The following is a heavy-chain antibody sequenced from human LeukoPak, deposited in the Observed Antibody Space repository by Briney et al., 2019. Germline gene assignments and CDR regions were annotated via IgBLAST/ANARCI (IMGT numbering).Heavy chain of an antibody. CDR3: ARRVQPGPFDY. CDR1: NSSISSYY. V-gene: IGHV4-4*09. CDR2: IHHSGST. Sequence: SETLSLTCTVSNSSISSYYWNWIRQTPGKGLEWIGYIHHSGSTNYSPSLESRVTISLDTSKKQFFLSLNSVTAADTAVYYCARRVQPGPFDYWGQGTLVTVSS. D-gene: IGHD1-14*01. J-gene: IGHJ4*02.